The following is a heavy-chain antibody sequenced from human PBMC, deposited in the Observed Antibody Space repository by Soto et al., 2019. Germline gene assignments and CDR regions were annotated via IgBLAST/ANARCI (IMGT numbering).Heavy chain of an antibody. CDR3: ATSQKGYNWNYFDH. D-gene: IGHD1-20*01. CDR2: VFYTGFT. V-gene: IGHV4-39*01. CDR1: GGSISGSYYY. Sequence: ETLSLTCAVSGGSISGSYYYWAWLRQSPGKGPEWIGSVFYTGFTSYNPSLESRVSVSVDTSKSQFSQKLSAVTAADTAVYYCATSQKGYNWNYFDHWGQGALVTVSS. J-gene: IGHJ4*02.